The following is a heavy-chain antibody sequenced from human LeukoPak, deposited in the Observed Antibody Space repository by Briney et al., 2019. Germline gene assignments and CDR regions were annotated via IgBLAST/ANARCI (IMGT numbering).Heavy chain of an antibody. CDR3: AREGGFYRPLDY. CDR2: VHLDGRT. J-gene: IGHJ4*02. Sequence: SETLSLTCAVSGGSVTSTNWWTWVRQPPGKGLEWIEEVHLDGRTNYNPSLTGRLTLSVDLYENHISLKLTAVTAADTAVYYCAREGGFYRPLDYLGQGTLVTVSS. V-gene: IGHV4-4*02. D-gene: IGHD3-3*01. CDR1: GGSVTSTNW.